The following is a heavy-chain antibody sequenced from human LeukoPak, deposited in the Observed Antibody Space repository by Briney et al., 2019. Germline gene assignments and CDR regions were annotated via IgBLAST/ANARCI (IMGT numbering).Heavy chain of an antibody. V-gene: IGHV4-59*01. CDR3: ARHQALADYFDY. J-gene: IGHJ4*02. CDR1: GGSISSYY. D-gene: IGHD2-2*01. Sequence: NPSQTLSLTRTVSGGSISSYYWSWIRQPPGKGLVWIGYIYYSGSTNYNPSLKSRVTISVDTSKNQFSLKLSSVTAADTAVYYCARHQALADYFDYWGQGTLVTVSS. CDR2: IYYSGST.